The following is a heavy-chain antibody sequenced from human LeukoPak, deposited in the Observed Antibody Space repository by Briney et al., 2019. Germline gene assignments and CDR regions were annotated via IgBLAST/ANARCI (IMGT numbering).Heavy chain of an antibody. CDR3: ARESYYYGSGSYYTSLDY. CDR1: GGTFSSYA. J-gene: IGHJ4*02. V-gene: IGHV1-8*02. Sequence: ASVKVSCKASGGTFSSYAINWVRQATGQGLEWMGWMNPNSGNTGYAQKFQGRVTMTRSTSISTAYMELSSLRSEDTAVYYCARESYYYGSGSYYTSLDYWGQGTLVTVSS. D-gene: IGHD3-10*01. CDR2: MNPNSGNT.